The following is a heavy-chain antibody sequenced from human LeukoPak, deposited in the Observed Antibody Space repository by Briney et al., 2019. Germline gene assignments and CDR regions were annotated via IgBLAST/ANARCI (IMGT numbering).Heavy chain of an antibody. CDR2: IYNGDST. Sequence: GALRLSCAASRFTVTSNHMNWVRQSPGKGLEWVSVIYNGDSTNYADSVKGRFTISRDNSKNTLYLQMNSLRAEDTAVYFCARASQWLAFDNWGQGTLVTVSS. CDR3: ARASQWLAFDN. V-gene: IGHV3-66*01. CDR1: RFTVTSNH. J-gene: IGHJ4*02. D-gene: IGHD6-19*01.